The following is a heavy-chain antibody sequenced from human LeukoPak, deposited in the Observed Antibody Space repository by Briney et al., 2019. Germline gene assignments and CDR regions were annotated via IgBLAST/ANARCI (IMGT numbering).Heavy chain of an antibody. Sequence: PSETLSLTCTVSGVSISSYYWSWIRRPPGKGLEWIGYIYYSGSTNYNPSLKSRVTISVDTSKNQFSLKLSSVTAADTAVYYCARDRKQWLRGPFDPWGQGTLVTVSS. J-gene: IGHJ5*02. CDR2: IYYSGST. CDR1: GVSISSYY. CDR3: ARDRKQWLRGPFDP. D-gene: IGHD6-19*01. V-gene: IGHV4-59*12.